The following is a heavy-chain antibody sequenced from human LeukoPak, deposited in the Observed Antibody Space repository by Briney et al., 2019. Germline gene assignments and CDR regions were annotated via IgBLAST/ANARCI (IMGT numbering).Heavy chain of an antibody. J-gene: IGHJ4*02. CDR3: AKASLYSSGWSGYFDY. Sequence: GGSLRLSCAASGFTFSSYAMSWVRQAPGKGLEWVSAISGSGGSTYYADSVKGRFTISRDNSKNTLYLQMNSLRAEDTAVYYCAKASLYSSGWSGYFDYWGQGTLVTVSS. CDR1: GFTFSSYA. V-gene: IGHV3-23*01. D-gene: IGHD6-19*01. CDR2: ISGSGGST.